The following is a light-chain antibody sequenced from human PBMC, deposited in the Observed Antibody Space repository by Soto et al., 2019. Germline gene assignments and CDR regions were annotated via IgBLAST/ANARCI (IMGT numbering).Light chain of an antibody. V-gene: IGKV3D-20*01. CDR3: QQYGSSPIT. CDR2: DTS. Sequence: ENVMTQSPGTLSLSPGERATLSCGASQSVSSSYVAWYQHKPGLAPRLLIHDTSSRAIGIPDRLSGSKSGTNFTLTIRRMEPEDVGVYYCQQYGSSPITFGQGTRLEIK. CDR1: QSVSSSY. J-gene: IGKJ5*01.